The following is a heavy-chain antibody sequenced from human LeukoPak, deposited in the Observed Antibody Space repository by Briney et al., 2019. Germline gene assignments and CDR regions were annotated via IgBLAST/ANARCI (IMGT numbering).Heavy chain of an antibody. J-gene: IGHJ4*02. CDR3: AKDKWSIAAAGYYFDY. Sequence: GGSLRLSCAAAGFTFSDYYMSWISQAPGKGMEWVSYISSSGSTIYYADSVKGRFNISRDNSKNTLYLQMNSLTAEDTAVYYCAKDKWSIAAAGYYFDYWGQGTLVTVSS. D-gene: IGHD6-13*01. CDR1: GFTFSDYY. CDR2: ISSSGSTI. V-gene: IGHV3-11*04.